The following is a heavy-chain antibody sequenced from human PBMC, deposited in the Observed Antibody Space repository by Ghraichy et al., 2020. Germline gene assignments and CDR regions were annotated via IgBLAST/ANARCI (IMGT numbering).Heavy chain of an antibody. V-gene: IGHV4-61*01. D-gene: IGHD4-11*01. CDR2: IYHSGTT. CDR3: ARTNPGLTTALAYYYGMDI. CDR1: GGSVTNGTYY. J-gene: IGHJ6*02. Sequence: GSLRLSCTVSGGSVTNGTYYWSWIRQPPGKGLEWIGYIYHSGTTNYNSSLTSRVTISVDTSKNQFSLRLTSVTAADTAVYYCARTNPGLTTALAYYYGMDIWGQGTTVTVSS.